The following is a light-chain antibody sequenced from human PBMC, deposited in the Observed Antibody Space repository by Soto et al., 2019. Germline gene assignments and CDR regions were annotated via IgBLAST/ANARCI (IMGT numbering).Light chain of an antibody. CDR1: SSNIGSNY. V-gene: IGLV1-47*01. CDR2: RSS. J-gene: IGLJ2*01. CDR3: AAWDDSRSGFVA. Sequence: QSVLTQPPSASGTPGQRVTISCSGSSSNIGSNYVYWYQQLPRSAPKLLIYRSSQRPSGVPDRFSGSKSGTSASLAISGLRSEDEADYYCAAWDDSRSGFVAFGGGTKVTVL.